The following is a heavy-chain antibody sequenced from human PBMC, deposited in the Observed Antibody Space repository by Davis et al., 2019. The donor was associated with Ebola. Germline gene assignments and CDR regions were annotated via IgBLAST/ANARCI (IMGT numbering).Heavy chain of an antibody. D-gene: IGHD3-16*01. CDR3: ARDRTGDLGELLDT. CDR2: IIPALDMT. J-gene: IGHJ5*02. Sequence: SVKVSCKASGYTFINYGITWLRQAPGQGLEWVGKIIPALDMTYYAQKFQGRVTITADKSTTTVHMDVNSLKSEDTAVYYCARDRTGDLGELLDTWGQGTLVTVSS. V-gene: IGHV1-69*04. CDR1: GYTFINYG.